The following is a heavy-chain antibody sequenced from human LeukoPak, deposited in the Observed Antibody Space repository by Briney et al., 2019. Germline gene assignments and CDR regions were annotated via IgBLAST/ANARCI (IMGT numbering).Heavy chain of an antibody. J-gene: IGHJ6*03. CDR1: GFTFSSYA. D-gene: IGHD3-3*01. CDR2: ISGSGGST. V-gene: IGHV3-23*01. Sequence: PGGSLRLSCAASGFTFSSYAMSWVRQAPGEGLEWVSAISGSGGSTYYADSVKGRFTISRDNSKNTLYLQMNSLRAEDTAVYYCAKGDYDFWSGSQLDYYYYMDVWGKGTTVTVSS. CDR3: AKGDYDFWSGSQLDYYYYMDV.